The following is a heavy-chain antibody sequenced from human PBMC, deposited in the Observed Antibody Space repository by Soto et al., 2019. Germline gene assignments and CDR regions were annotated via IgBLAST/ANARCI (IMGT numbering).Heavy chain of an antibody. Sequence: QVQLVQSGAEVKKPGSSVKVSCKASGGTFSSYAISWVRQAPGQGLEWMGGIIPIFGTANYAQKFHGRVTITADESTSTAYMELSSLRSEDTAVYYCARERVSNYGSGRDYYYGMDVWGQGTTVTVSS. J-gene: IGHJ6*02. CDR1: GGTFSSYA. V-gene: IGHV1-69*01. CDR2: IIPIFGTA. CDR3: ARERVSNYGSGRDYYYGMDV. D-gene: IGHD3-10*01.